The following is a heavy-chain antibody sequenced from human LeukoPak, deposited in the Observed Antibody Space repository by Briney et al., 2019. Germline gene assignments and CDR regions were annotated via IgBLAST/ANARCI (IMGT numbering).Heavy chain of an antibody. CDR3: AKLGGHPLHNYYVGV. Sequence: GSLRLSCAASGFTFSSYAMSWVRQAPGKGLEWVSGILDSGYSTYYANSVKGRFPISRDNSNNTLYLQMNTLSAEATAVYYCAKLGGHPLHNYYVGVWGKGTTVAVSS. D-gene: IGHD3-16*01. J-gene: IGHJ6*03. CDR1: GFTFSSYA. V-gene: IGHV3-23*01. CDR2: ILDSGYST.